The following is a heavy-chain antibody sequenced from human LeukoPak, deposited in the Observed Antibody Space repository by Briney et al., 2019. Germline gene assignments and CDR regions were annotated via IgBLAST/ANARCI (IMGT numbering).Heavy chain of an antibody. J-gene: IGHJ5*02. D-gene: IGHD3-10*01. Sequence: SETLSLTCTVSGGSISRYYWSRIRQPPGKGLEWIGYIYYSGYTNYNPSLKSRVTISVDTSKNQFSLKLSSVTAADTAVYYCARDNGFTMVRGDYWFDPWGQGTPVTVSS. CDR1: GGSISRYY. CDR2: IYYSGYT. CDR3: ARDNGFTMVRGDYWFDP. V-gene: IGHV4-59*12.